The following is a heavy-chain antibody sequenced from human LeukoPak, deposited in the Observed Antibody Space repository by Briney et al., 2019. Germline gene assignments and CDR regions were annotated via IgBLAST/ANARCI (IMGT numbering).Heavy chain of an antibody. CDR1: GDSIRTSF. V-gene: IGHV4-59*01. J-gene: IGHJ3*02. Sequence: PSETLSLTRTVSGDSIRTSFWSWIRQPPGKGLEWMAYVHYSESANYNPSLKSRVTISLDPPKNQFSLKLSSVTAADTAIYFCARDRRRDLFHAFDIWGRGTTVTVSP. CDR2: VHYSESA. CDR3: ARDRRRDLFHAFDI. D-gene: IGHD1-14*01.